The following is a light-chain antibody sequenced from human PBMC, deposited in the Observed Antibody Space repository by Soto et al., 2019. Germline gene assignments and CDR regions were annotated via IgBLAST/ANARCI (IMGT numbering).Light chain of an antibody. V-gene: IGKV3-15*01. Sequence: EIRMTQSPATLSVSREERATLSCRASQNVRSNLAWYQQKPGQAPRLLIYGASTRATGIPVRCSGRGSGTEFIPTISSLQSEDFAVYYCQQYDDWPETFGQGTKVDI. CDR1: QNVRSN. CDR2: GAS. J-gene: IGKJ1*01. CDR3: QQYDDWPET.